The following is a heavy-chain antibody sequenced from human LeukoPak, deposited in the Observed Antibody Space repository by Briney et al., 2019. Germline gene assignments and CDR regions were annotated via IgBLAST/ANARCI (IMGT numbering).Heavy chain of an antibody. CDR3: ARANYYDSSGYYYGDAFDI. Sequence: SETLSLTCAVYGGSFSGYYWSWIRQPPGKGLEWIGEINHSGSTNYNPSLKSRVTISVDTSKNQFSLKLSSVTAADTAVYYCARANYYDSSGYYYGDAFDIWGQGTMVTVSS. J-gene: IGHJ3*02. D-gene: IGHD3-22*01. V-gene: IGHV4-34*01. CDR1: GGSFSGYY. CDR2: INHSGST.